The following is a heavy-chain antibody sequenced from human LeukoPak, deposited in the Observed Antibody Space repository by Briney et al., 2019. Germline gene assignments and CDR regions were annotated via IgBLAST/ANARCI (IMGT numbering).Heavy chain of an antibody. V-gene: IGHV3-74*01. CDR1: GFTFSNYW. J-gene: IGHJ4*02. CDR2: IKSDGSST. CDR3: ARGRGGSYHY. Sequence: AGGSLRLSCAASGFTFSNYWMHWVRQAPGKGLVWVSRIKSDGSSTNYADSVKGRFTISRDNAKNTLYLQMNSLRVEDTAVYYCARGRGGSYHYWGQGTLVTVSS. D-gene: IGHD1-26*01.